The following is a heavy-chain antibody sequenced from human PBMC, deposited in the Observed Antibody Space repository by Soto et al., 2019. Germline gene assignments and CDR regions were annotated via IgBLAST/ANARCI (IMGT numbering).Heavy chain of an antibody. J-gene: IGHJ4*02. V-gene: IGHV3-74*01. D-gene: IGHD6-13*01. CDR3: VREPWGFSGTWYDY. CDR1: KFSFSSYW. CDR2: INHDGSKT. Sequence: GGSLRLSCAASKFSFSSYWMHWVRQVPGKGPAWVSRINHDGSKTEYADSVKGRFTISRDNTKNTLCLQMNSLRVEDTAMYYCVREPWGFSGTWYDYWGQGTLVTASS.